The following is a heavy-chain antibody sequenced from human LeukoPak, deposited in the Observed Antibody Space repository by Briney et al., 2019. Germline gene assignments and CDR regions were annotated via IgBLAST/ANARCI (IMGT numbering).Heavy chain of an antibody. Sequence: PGRSLRLSCAASGFTFSNYAMSWVRQAPGKGLEWVSSVGGGGIRTYYADSVKGRFTISRDNAKNTLYLQMNGLRAEDTALYYCARGLGGTGDCWGQGTLVTVSS. CDR1: GFTFSNYA. D-gene: IGHD3-10*01. CDR3: ARGLGGTGDC. J-gene: IGHJ4*02. CDR2: VGGGGIRT. V-gene: IGHV3-23*01.